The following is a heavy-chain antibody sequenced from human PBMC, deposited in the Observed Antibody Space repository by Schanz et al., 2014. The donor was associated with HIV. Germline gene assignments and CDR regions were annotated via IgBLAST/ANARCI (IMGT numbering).Heavy chain of an antibody. CDR3: AKPEYDSRGNSQSHFDY. CDR2: ISESGGRS. J-gene: IGHJ4*02. V-gene: IGHV3-23*01. CDR1: GFTFNNYA. D-gene: IGHD3-22*01. Sequence: EVQLLDSGGGLVQPGGSLRLSCVASGFTFNNYAMTWVRQAPGKGLEWVSSISESGGRSYYADSVNGRFTISRDNSKNXLXXEXXXLRXXDTAVYYCAKPEYDSRGNSQSHFDYWGQGTLVTVSS.